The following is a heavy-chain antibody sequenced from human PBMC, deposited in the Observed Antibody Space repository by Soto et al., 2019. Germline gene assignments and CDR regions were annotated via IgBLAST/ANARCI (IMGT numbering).Heavy chain of an antibody. J-gene: IGHJ5*02. CDR3: AKGLRNLRYDNIVVVPAAMVWFDP. V-gene: IGHV3-23*01. CDR2: ISGSGGST. Sequence: GGSLRLSCAASGFTFSSYAMSWVRQAPGKGLEWVSAISGSGGSTYYADSVKGRFTISRDNSKNTLYLQMNSLRAEDTAVYYCAKGLRNLRYDNIVVVPAAMVWFDPWGQGTLVTVSS. CDR1: GFTFSSYA. D-gene: IGHD2-2*01.